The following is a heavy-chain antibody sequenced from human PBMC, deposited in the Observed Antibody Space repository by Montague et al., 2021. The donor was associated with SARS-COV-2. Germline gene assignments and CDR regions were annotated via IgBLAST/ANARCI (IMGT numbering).Heavy chain of an antibody. J-gene: IGHJ4*02. CDR2: IYYSGRT. CDR1: GGSISSSSNY. CDR3: ARLNFHITIFGVVSSRVFDY. D-gene: IGHD3-3*01. V-gene: IGHV4-39*01. Sequence: SETLSLTCTVSGGSISSSSNYWGWIRQPPGKGLEWIGNIYYSGRTYYNPSLKSRVTISVDTSKNQFSLKLSSVTAADTAVYYCARLNFHITIFGVVSSRVFDYWGQGTLVTVSS.